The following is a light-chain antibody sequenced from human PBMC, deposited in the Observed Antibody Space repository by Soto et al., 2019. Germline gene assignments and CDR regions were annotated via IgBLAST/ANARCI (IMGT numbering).Light chain of an antibody. CDR1: TGAVTSGHH. Sequence: QTVVTQESSLTVSPGGTVTLTCASSTGAVTSGHHPHWLQQKPGQAPRTVIYSTDNEQDWTPARFSGSLLGGKAALTVSGVQPEDEAGYYCLFYYGGAQPHWVFGGGAKLTVL. CDR2: STD. J-gene: IGLJ2*01. V-gene: IGLV7-43*01. CDR3: LFYYGGAQPHWV.